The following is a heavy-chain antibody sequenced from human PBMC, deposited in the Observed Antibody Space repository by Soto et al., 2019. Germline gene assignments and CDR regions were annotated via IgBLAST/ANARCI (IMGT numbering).Heavy chain of an antibody. J-gene: IGHJ4*02. CDR3: AADTEIYSGYDSYFDY. Sequence: QMQLVQSGPEVKKPGTSVKVSCKASGFTFTSSAVQWVRQARGQRLEWIGWIVVGSGNTNYAQKFQERVTITRDMSTSTAYMELSSLRAEDTAAYYCAADTEIYSGYDSYFDYWGQGTLVTVSS. V-gene: IGHV1-58*01. CDR2: IVVGSGNT. D-gene: IGHD5-12*01. CDR1: GFTFTSSA.